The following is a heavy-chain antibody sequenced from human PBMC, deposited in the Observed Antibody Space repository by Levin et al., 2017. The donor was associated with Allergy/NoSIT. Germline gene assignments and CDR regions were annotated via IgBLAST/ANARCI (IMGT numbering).Heavy chain of an antibody. V-gene: IGHV3-11*01. CDR2: ISSSGTTI. D-gene: IGHD3-10*01. CDR3: ARDTGPYSYGLGTWRRDYYYYYGLDV. CDR1: GFTFSDYY. J-gene: IGHJ6*02. Sequence: LSLTCAASGFTFSDYYMSWIRQAPGKGLEWVSYISSSGTTIYYADSVKGRFAISRDNAKNSLYLQMISLRAEDTAVYYCARDTGPYSYGLGTWRRDYYYYYGLDVWGQGTTVTVSS.